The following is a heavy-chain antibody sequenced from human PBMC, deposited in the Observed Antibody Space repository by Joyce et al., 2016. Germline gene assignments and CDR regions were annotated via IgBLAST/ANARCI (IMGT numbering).Heavy chain of an antibody. CDR1: GFIFRSYS. D-gene: IGHD4-11*01. V-gene: IGHV3-21*01. J-gene: IGHJ4*02. CDR3: ARDVLTTVTKAYGY. Sequence: EVQLVESGGGLVKPGASLRLSCTASGFIFRSYSMTWVRQAPGKGLEWASAISRDNTYIFHADSVKGRFTIARDNARNSLYLQMNSLRAEDTAVYYCARDVLTTVTKAYGYWGQGTLVAVSS. CDR2: ISRDNTYI.